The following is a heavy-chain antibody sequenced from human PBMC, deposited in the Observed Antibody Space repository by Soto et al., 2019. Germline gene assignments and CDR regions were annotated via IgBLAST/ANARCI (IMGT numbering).Heavy chain of an antibody. V-gene: IGHV3-30-3*01. CDR3: ARDPVGYCSGGSCPGSYFDY. D-gene: IGHD2-15*01. CDR2: ISYDGSNK. Sequence: GGSLRLSCAASGFTFSTYAMHWVRQAPGKGLEWVAVISYDGSNKYYADSVKGRFTISRDNSKNTLYMQMNSLRVEDTAVYYCARDPVGYCSGGSCPGSYFDYWGQGTLVTVSS. J-gene: IGHJ4*02. CDR1: GFTFSTYA.